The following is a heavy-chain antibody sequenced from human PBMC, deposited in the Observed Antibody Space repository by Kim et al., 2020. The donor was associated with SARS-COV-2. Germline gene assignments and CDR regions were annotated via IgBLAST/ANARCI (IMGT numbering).Heavy chain of an antibody. Sequence: SETLSLTCTVSGGSISSYYWSWIRQPPGKGLEWIGYIYYSGSTNYNPSLKSRVTISVDTSKNQFSLKLSSVTAADTAVYYCARVWNEADGTLWFDPWGQGTLVTVSS. CDR3: ARVWNEADGTLWFDP. CDR1: GGSISSYY. J-gene: IGHJ5*02. V-gene: IGHV4-59*01. D-gene: IGHD3-3*01. CDR2: IYYSGST.